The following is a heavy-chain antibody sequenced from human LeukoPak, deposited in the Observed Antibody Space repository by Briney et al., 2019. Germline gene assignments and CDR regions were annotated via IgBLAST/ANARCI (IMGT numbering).Heavy chain of an antibody. CDR1: GFTFSNHW. CDR2: IDGGGSST. V-gene: IGHV3-74*01. J-gene: IGHJ4*01. Sequence: GRSLRLSCAASGFTFSNHWMHWVRHVPGKGLVWVSRIDGGGSSTSYADSVKGRFSISRDNGKSTLYLQMNSLRVEDTAVYYCARGPGSSGGAYVGDYWGHGTLVTVSS. D-gene: IGHD3-22*01. CDR3: ARGPGSSGGAYVGDY.